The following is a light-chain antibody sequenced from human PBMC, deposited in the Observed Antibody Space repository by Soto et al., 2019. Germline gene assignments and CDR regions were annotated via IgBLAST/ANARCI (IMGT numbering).Light chain of an antibody. CDR1: QSVLKSYNDKNH. J-gene: IGKJ1*01. CDR2: WAS. V-gene: IGKV4-1*01. Sequence: DIVMTKSPASLAVSLGERATINCKSSQSVLKSYNDKNHLEWYQQKPGQPPRLLIDWASYRGSGVPDLFSGGWSGTDFTLTISGLHDEYVAVYYCQQYVRPPAMFGQGTKVEI. CDR3: QQYVRPPAM.